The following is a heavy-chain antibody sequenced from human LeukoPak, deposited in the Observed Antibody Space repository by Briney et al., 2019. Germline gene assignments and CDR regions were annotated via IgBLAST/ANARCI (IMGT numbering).Heavy chain of an antibody. D-gene: IGHD1-26*01. CDR2: ITSNGAYT. J-gene: IGHJ6*03. V-gene: IGHV3-64*02. CDR3: ARVKMGATVSHYYYYYMDV. CDR1: GFTFSDYT. Sequence: GGSLRFSCAASGFTFSDYTIHWVRQAPGKRMQSVSAITSNGAYTHYADSVKGRFTISRDNSRNAVFLQMGGLRIEDMAVYSSARVKMGATVSHYYYYYMDVWGKGTTVTVSS.